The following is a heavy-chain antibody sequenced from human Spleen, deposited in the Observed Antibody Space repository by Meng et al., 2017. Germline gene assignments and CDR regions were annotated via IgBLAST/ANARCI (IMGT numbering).Heavy chain of an antibody. J-gene: IGHJ4*02. D-gene: IGHD4-23*01. Sequence: GGSLRLSCAASGFTSSSFAMSWSRQAPGKGLEWFSGISGSGGNTYYADSVKGRFTISRDNSKNTLYLQMNSLRAEDTAVYYCAKGLGYGGTLAFDHWGQETLVTVSS. V-gene: IGHV3-23*01. CDR3: AKGLGYGGTLAFDH. CDR2: ISGSGGNT. CDR1: GFTSSSFA.